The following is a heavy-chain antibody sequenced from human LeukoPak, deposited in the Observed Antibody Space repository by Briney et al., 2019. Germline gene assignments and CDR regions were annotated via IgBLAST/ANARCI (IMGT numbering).Heavy chain of an antibody. CDR1: GHSLAGLS. CDR3: ARAQPSESYFDY. CDR2: INPSGGST. J-gene: IGHJ4*02. V-gene: IGHV1-46*01. D-gene: IGHD5-24*01. Sequence: ASVKVSCKVSGHSLAGLSIHWVRQAPGQGLEWMGIINPSGGSTSYAQKFQGRVTMTRDTSTSTVYMELSSLRSEDTAVYYCARAQPSESYFDYWGQGTLVTVSS.